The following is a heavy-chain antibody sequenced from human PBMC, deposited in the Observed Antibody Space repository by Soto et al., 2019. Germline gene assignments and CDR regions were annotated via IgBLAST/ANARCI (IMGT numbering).Heavy chain of an antibody. Sequence: QVQLVQSGAEVKEPGSSVKVSCKASVEFFSNYGISWVRQAPGQGLEWMGGIIPIFGTISYAEKFQGRVRIPADESTNTVYMELRSLRSADTALYYCARVFPDGWVEPGVVRGYLDTWGRGTLVTVSS. D-gene: IGHD3-3*01. V-gene: IGHV1-69*01. CDR1: VEFFSNYG. CDR3: ARVFPDGWVEPGVVRGYLDT. J-gene: IGHJ4*02. CDR2: IIPIFGTI.